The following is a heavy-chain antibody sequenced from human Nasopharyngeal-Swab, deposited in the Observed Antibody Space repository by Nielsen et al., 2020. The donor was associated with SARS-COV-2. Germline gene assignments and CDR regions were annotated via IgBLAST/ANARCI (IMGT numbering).Heavy chain of an antibody. J-gene: IGHJ4*02. CDR3: ARFGPGYSSGWYGNDY. Sequence: ASVKVSCKASGYTFTSYDINWVRQATGQGLEWMGWMNPNSGNTGYAQKFQGRVIMTRNTSISTAYMELSSLRSEDTAVYYCARFGPGYSSGWYGNDYWGQGTLVTVSS. D-gene: IGHD6-19*01. V-gene: IGHV1-8*01. CDR2: MNPNSGNT. CDR1: GYTFTSYD.